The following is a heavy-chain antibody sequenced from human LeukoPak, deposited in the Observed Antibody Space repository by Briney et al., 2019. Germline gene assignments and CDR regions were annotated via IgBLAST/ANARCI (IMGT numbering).Heavy chain of an antibody. J-gene: IGHJ4*02. V-gene: IGHV1-2*02. Sequence: ASVKVSCKASGYTFTGYYMHWVRQAPGQGLEWMGWINPNSGGTNYAQKFQGRVTMTRDTSISTAYMELSRLRSDDTAVYYCARSGRGYYGSGSYYNPFPYFDYWGQGTLVTVSS. CDR3: ARSGRGYYGSGSYYNPFPYFDY. CDR2: INPNSGGT. D-gene: IGHD3-10*01. CDR1: GYTFTGYY.